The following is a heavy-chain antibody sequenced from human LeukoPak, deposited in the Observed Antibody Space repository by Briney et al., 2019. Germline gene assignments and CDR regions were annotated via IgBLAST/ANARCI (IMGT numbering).Heavy chain of an antibody. J-gene: IGHJ4*02. V-gene: IGHV4-59*11. CDR2: IHYSGST. Sequence: PSETLSLTCTVSGGSISSHYWSWIRQPPGKGLEWIGYIHYSGSTNYNPSLKSRVTISVDTSKNQFSLKLSSVTAADTAVYYCARAPFSGGDCYFDYWGQGTLVTVSS. CDR3: ARAPFSGGDCYFDY. D-gene: IGHD2-21*02. CDR1: GGSISSHY.